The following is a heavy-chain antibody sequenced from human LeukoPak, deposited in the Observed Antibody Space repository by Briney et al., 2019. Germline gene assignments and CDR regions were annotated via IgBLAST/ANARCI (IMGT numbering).Heavy chain of an antibody. CDR3: ARVLGGTTSWFDP. V-gene: IGHV4-38-2*01. CDR1: SYSISSGYS. J-gene: IGHJ5*02. D-gene: IGHD1-1*01. CDR2: IHYTGSA. Sequence: PSETLSLTCAVSSYSISSGYSWGWIRPPPGKGREWIGNIHYTGSAYYNPSLKSRVTISLDTSKNHFSLELTSVTATDTAVYYCARVLGGTTSWFDPWGQGTLVTVSS.